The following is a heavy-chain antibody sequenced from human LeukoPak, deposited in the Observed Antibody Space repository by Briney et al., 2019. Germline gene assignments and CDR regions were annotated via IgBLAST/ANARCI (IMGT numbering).Heavy chain of an antibody. CDR1: GFTFSTFT. V-gene: IGHV3-21*04. CDR3: ARPPYHDILTGQGREDVFDI. Sequence: GGSLRLSCAASGFTFSTFTMNWVRQSPGKGLEWVSTIDRTGGLHYADSVKGRFTISRDSAKNSLFLQMNSLRAEDTAVYYCARPPYHDILTGQGREDVFDIWGQGTKVTVSS. CDR2: IDRTGGL. D-gene: IGHD3-9*01. J-gene: IGHJ3*02.